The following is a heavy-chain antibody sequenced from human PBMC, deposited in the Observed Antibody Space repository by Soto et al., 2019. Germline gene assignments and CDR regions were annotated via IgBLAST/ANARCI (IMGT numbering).Heavy chain of an antibody. V-gene: IGHV4-59*01. Sequence: SETLSLTCTVSGASISSYYWSWIRQPPGGGLEWIGYIFNSGSTKYSPSLKSRVSISVDASKNQFSLRLNSVTAADTAVYYCARDYRRIFAYWGRGALVTVSS. CDR3: ARDYRRIFAY. D-gene: IGHD3-3*01. CDR2: IFNSGST. J-gene: IGHJ4*02. CDR1: GASISSYY.